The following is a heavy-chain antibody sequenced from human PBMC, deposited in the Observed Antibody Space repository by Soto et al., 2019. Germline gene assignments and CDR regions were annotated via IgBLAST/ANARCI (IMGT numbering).Heavy chain of an antibody. CDR2: VYYSGRT. CDR3: VREGGYYHGSGSYYIDY. V-gene: IGHV4-59*01. D-gene: IGHD3-10*01. CDR1: GGSISNYY. Sequence: QVQLQESGPGLVKPSETLSLTCTVSGGSISNYYWSWIRQPPGKGLEWIGYVYYSGRTNYNPSLKSRVTISVDTSKNQFSLKLSSVTAADTAVYYCVREGGYYHGSGSYYIDYWGQGALVTVSS. J-gene: IGHJ4*02.